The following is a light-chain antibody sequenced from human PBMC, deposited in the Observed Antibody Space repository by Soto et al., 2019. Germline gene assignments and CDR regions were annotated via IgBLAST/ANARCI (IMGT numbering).Light chain of an antibody. CDR2: EVS. CDR3: CSYTRISTVV. V-gene: IGLV2-23*02. J-gene: IGLJ2*01. Sequence: QSALTQPASVSGSPGQSITISCTGTSSDFGSYNLVSWYQQHPGKDPKLMIYEVSKRPSGVSNRFSGSKSGNTASQTITGRQVEDEADYYCCSYTRISTVVFGGGSKVTVL. CDR1: SSDFGSYNL.